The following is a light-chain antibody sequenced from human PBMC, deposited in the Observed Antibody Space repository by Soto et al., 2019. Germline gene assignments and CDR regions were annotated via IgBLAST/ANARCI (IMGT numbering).Light chain of an antibody. V-gene: IGKV3-15*01. CDR3: QQYNNCPRT. CDR1: QSVATN. J-gene: IGKJ1*01. CDR2: DAS. Sequence: EIVMTQSLATLSVSPGERATLSCRASQSVATNLAWYQQKPGQAPGLLIFDASSRAPGIPGRFSGRGSGTEFTLTISRLQSEDSAVYYCQQYNNCPRTFGQGTKVEIK.